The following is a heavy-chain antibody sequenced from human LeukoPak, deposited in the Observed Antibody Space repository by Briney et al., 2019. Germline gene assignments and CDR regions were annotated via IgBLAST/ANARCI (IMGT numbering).Heavy chain of an antibody. CDR1: NDSISSGDYY. J-gene: IGHJ4*02. CDR2: VFHRGGT. V-gene: IGHV4-30-4*01. D-gene: IGHD2-15*01. Sequence: PSETLSLTCTVSNDSISSGDYYWNWIRQPPGKGLEWIGYVFHRGGTSYNPSLKSRILFSVDTSQNQFSLKLNSVTAADTAVYYCVREILYCSGGSCYRGPFDNWGQGTLVTVSA. CDR3: VREILYCSGGSCYRGPFDN.